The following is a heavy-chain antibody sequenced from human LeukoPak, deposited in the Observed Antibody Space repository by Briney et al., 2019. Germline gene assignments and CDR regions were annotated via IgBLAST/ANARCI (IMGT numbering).Heavy chain of an antibody. J-gene: IGHJ4*02. D-gene: IGHD4-23*01. CDR3: AKDTNPTRWYLSHCDS. Sequence: PGRSLTLSCAASGFTFSNYGMHWVRQAPGKGLEWVALITHDGGSKHYADFVKGRFTISRDNSKNTVYLQMNSLRADDTAVYFCAKDTNPTRWYLSHCDSWGQETLVTVSS. V-gene: IGHV3-30*18. CDR2: ITHDGGSK. CDR1: GFTFSNYG.